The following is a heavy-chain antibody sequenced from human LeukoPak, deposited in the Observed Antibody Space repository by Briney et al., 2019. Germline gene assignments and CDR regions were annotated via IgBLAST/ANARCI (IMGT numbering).Heavy chain of an antibody. CDR2: ISSSSSYI. CDR3: ASELAHCVGDCLKN. J-gene: IGHJ4*02. V-gene: IGHV3-21*06. CDR1: GFTFSSYS. Sequence: GGSLRLSCAASGFTFSSYSMNWVRQAPGKGLEWVSSISSSSSYIYYADSVKGRFTIFRDNAKNTLYLQMNSLRAEDTAVYYCASELAHCVGDCLKNWGQGTLVTVSS. D-gene: IGHD2-21*02.